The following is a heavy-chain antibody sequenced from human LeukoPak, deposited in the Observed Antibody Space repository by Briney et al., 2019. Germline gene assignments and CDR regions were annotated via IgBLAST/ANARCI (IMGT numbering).Heavy chain of an antibody. J-gene: IGHJ4*02. CDR1: GFTFSSYG. V-gene: IGHV3-30*18. CDR2: ISYDGSNK. D-gene: IGHD6-13*01. CDR3: AKGGNSWSEDYFDY. Sequence: PGRSLRLSCAASGFTFSSYGMHWVRQAPGMGLEWVAVISYDGSNKFYADSVKGRFTISRDNSKNTLYVQMNSLRTEDTAVYYCAKGGNSWSEDYFDYWGQGTLVTVSS.